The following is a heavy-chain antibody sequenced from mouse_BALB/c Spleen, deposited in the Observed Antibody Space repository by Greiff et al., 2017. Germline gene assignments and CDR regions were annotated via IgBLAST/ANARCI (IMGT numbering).Heavy chain of an antibody. CDR1: GYTFTSYY. CDR2: IYPGNVNT. Sequence: QVQLQQSGPELVKPGASVRISCKASGYTFTSYYIHWVKQRPGQGLEWIGWIYPGNVNTKYNEKFKGKATLTADKSSSTAYMQLSSLTSEDSAVYFCAREDYGQYYFDYWGQGTTLTVSS. D-gene: IGHD2-4*01. CDR3: AREDYGQYYFDY. J-gene: IGHJ2*01. V-gene: IGHV1S56*01.